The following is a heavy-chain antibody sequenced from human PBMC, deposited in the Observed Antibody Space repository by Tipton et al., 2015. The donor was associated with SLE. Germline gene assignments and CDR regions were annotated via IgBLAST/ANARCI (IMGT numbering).Heavy chain of an antibody. J-gene: IGHJ2*01. Sequence: TLSLTCTVSGGSISSYYWSWIRQPPGRGLEWIGYIYYSGSTYCNPSFKSRVTISVDTSKNQFSLKLSSVTAADTAVYYCARVRGVAAAGKTNWYFDLWGRGTLVTVSS. CDR2: IYYSGST. CDR3: ARVRGVAAAGKTNWYFDL. D-gene: IGHD6-13*01. V-gene: IGHV4-59*12. CDR1: GGSISSYY.